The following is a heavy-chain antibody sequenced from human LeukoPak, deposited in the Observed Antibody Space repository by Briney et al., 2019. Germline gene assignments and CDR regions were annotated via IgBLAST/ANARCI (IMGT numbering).Heavy chain of an antibody. V-gene: IGHV4-59*01. CDR1: GGSISSYY. CDR2: IYYSGST. D-gene: IGHD3-22*01. Sequence: SETLSLTCTVSGGSISSYYWSWLRQPPGKGLEWIGYIYYSGSTNYNPSLKSRVTISVDTSKNQFSLKLSSVTAADTAVYYCARESSPYYYDSSGPHAFDIWGQGTMVTVSS. J-gene: IGHJ3*02. CDR3: ARESSPYYYDSSGPHAFDI.